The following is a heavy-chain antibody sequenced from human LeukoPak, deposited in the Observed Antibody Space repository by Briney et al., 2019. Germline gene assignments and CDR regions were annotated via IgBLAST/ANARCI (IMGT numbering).Heavy chain of an antibody. J-gene: IGHJ4*02. D-gene: IGHD6-19*01. Sequence: ASVKVSCKASGYTFTGYDMHWVRQAPGQGLEWMGWINPNSGGTNYAQKFQGRVTMTRDTSISTAYMELSRLRSDDTAVYYCASTIAVAGSPDYWGQGTLVTVSS. CDR1: GYTFTGYD. CDR2: INPNSGGT. V-gene: IGHV1-2*02. CDR3: ASTIAVAGSPDY.